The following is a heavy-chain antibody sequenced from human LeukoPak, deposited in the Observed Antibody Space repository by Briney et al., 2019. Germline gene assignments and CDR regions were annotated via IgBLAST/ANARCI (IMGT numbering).Heavy chain of an antibody. CDR2: IKQDGSEK. CDR3: AKTSPGGAFDI. CDR1: GFTFSSYW. D-gene: IGHD1-26*01. Sequence: GGSLRLSCAASGFTFSSYWMSWVRQAPGKGLEWVANIKQDGSEKYYVDSVKGRFTISRDNAKNSLYLQMNSLRAEDTAVYYCAKTSPGGAFDIWGQGTMVTVSS. V-gene: IGHV3-7*01. J-gene: IGHJ3*02.